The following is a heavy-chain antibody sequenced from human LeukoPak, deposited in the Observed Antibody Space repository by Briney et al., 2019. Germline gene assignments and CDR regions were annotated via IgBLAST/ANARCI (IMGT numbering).Heavy chain of an antibody. CDR3: ASDDSSSGWYYFDY. CDR2: IYSGGST. J-gene: IGHJ4*02. Sequence: GGSLRLSCAASGFTFSDYYMSWVRQAPGKGLEWVSVIYSGGSTYYADSVKGRFTISRDNSKNTLYLQMNSLRAEDTAVYYCASDDSSSGWYYFDYWGQGTLVTVSS. D-gene: IGHD6-6*01. V-gene: IGHV3-66*02. CDR1: GFTFSDYY.